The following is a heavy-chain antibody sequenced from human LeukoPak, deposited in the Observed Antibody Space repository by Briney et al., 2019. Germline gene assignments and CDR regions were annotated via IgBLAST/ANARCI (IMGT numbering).Heavy chain of an antibody. CDR1: GFTFSSYG. D-gene: IGHD6-19*01. J-gene: IGHJ4*02. CDR2: ISSSSSYK. V-gene: IGHV3-21*01. Sequence: PGGSLRLSCAASGFTFSSYGMHWVRQAPGKGLERVSSISSSSSYKYYADSVKGRFTISRDNAKNSLYLQMNSLRAEDTAVYYCARDRVDSSGCSNYWGQGTLVTVSS. CDR3: ARDRVDSSGCSNY.